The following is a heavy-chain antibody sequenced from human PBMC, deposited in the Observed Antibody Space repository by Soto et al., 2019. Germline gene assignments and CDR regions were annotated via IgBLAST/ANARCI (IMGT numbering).Heavy chain of an antibody. CDR1: GASIRGGGFF. CDR2: VHSSGST. V-gene: IGHV4-31*03. J-gene: IGHJ5*02. CDR3: ARAGQQLDP. D-gene: IGHD6-13*01. Sequence: QVQLEESGPGVVKPSQTLSLSCTVSGASIRGGGFFWSWIRQHPGKGLEWIGYVHSSGSTYDSPSHRRRVTISADASRNQFSLEMTAVTAADTAVYYCARAGQQLDPWGPGALVTVSS.